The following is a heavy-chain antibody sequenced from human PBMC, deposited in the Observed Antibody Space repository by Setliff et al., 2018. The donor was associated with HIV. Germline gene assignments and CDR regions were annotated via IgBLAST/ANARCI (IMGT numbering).Heavy chain of an antibody. Sequence: PSETLSLTCAVYGGSFSGYYWSWIRQPPGKGLEWIGEIIHTGSTNYNPSLKSRVTISVDTSKNQFSLRLSSVTAADTAVYYCARGRSCSSSSCYLVYYYYYGMDVWGHGSTVTGS. CDR2: IIHTGST. CDR3: ARGRSCSSSSCYLVYYYYYGMDV. CDR1: GGSFSGYY. D-gene: IGHD2-2*01. V-gene: IGHV4-34*01. J-gene: IGHJ6*02.